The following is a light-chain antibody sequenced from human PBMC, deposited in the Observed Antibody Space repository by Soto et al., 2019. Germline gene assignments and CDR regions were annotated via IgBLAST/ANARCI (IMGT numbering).Light chain of an antibody. CDR3: SSYTVSSILL. Sequence: QSALTQPASVSGSPGQSITISCTGTSSDVGANHYVSWYQHHPGKVPKLIIYEVSNRPSGVSTRFSASKSDNTASLTISGLQAEDEADYYCSSYTVSSILLFGGGTKVTVL. CDR2: EVS. V-gene: IGLV2-14*01. CDR1: SSDVGANHY. J-gene: IGLJ3*02.